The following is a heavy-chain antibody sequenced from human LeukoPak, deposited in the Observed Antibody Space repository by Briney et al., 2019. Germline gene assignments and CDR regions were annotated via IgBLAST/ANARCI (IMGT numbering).Heavy chain of an antibody. J-gene: IGHJ4*02. Sequence: GGSLRLSCAASGLTFSNYAMSWFRQAPGKGLEWVSGITSGFTPHYADSVKGRFTISRDNSKNTFHLQMDSLRAEDTAVYYCAKDYSDSRVGDVFFEYWGQGTLVTVSS. CDR2: ITSGFTP. CDR1: GLTFSNYA. V-gene: IGHV3-23*01. CDR3: AKDYSDSRVGDVFFEY. D-gene: IGHD1-26*01.